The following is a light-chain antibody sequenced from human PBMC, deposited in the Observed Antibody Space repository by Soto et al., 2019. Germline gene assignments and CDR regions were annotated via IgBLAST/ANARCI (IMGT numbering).Light chain of an antibody. CDR2: GNS. V-gene: IGLV1-40*01. CDR3: QSYDSSLSGSV. CDR1: SSNIGAGYD. Sequence: QSVLTQAPSVSGAPGQRVTISCTGSSSNIGAGYDVHWYQQLPGTAPKLLIYGNSNRPSGVPDRFSGSKSGTSASLAITGLQAEDEADYYYQSYDSSLSGSVFGTGTKVT. J-gene: IGLJ1*01.